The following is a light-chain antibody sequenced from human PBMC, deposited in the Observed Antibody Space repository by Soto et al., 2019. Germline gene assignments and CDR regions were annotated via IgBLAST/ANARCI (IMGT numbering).Light chain of an antibody. J-gene: IGLJ3*02. V-gene: IGLV2-23*01. CDR3: CAYAGASTWV. CDR1: TSDVGNYNL. Sequence: QSALTQPASVSGSPGQSITISCTGSTSDVGNYNLASWYQQYPGKAPKLIIYEGSKRPSEVSNHFSGSKSGNTASLTISGLQAEDEADYYCCAYAGASTWVFGGGTKLTVL. CDR2: EGS.